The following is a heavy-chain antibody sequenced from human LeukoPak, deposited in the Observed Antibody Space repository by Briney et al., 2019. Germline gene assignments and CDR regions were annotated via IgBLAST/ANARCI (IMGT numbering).Heavy chain of an antibody. CDR1: GYTFTSYA. Sequence: GASVKVSCKASGYTFTSYAIHWVRQAPGQRLEWMGWINTNTGNPTYAQGFTGRFVFSLDTSVSTAYLQISSLKAEDTAVYYCARGSLGRYFDWWAQTVPAPNDYWGQGTLVTVSS. D-gene: IGHD3-9*01. J-gene: IGHJ4*02. CDR3: ARGSLGRYFDWWAQTVPAPNDY. V-gene: IGHV7-4-1*02. CDR2: INTNTGNP.